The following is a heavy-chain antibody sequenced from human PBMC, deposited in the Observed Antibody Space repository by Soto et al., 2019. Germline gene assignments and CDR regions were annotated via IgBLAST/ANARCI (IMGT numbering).Heavy chain of an antibody. CDR3: ARGPSTVTTSKTLDY. CDR2: ISSSSSYT. J-gene: IGHJ4*02. D-gene: IGHD4-17*01. Sequence: QVQLVESGGGLVKPGGSLRLSCAASGFTFSDYYMSWIRKAPGKGLEWVSYISSSSSYTNYTDSVKGRFTISRDNAKNSLYLQMNSLRAEDTAVYYCARGPSTVTTSKTLDYWGQGTLVTVSS. V-gene: IGHV3-11*06. CDR1: GFTFSDYY.